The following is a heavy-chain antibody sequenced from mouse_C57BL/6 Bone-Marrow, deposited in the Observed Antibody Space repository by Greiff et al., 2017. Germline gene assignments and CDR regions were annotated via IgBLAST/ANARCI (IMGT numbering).Heavy chain of an antibody. Sequence: QVQLQQSGPGLVQPSQSLSITCTVSGFSLTSYGVHWVRQSPGKGLEWLGVIWSGGSTDDTAAFISRLSISKDNSKSQVFFKMNSLQADDTAIYYCASNWAYYAMDYRGQGTSVTVSS. D-gene: IGHD4-1*01. CDR2: IWSGGST. CDR3: ASNWAYYAMDY. J-gene: IGHJ4*01. CDR1: GFSLTSYG. V-gene: IGHV2-2*01.